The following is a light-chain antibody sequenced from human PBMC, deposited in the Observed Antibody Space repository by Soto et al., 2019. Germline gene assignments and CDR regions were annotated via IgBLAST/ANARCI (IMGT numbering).Light chain of an antibody. CDR3: QQRSAWPLT. V-gene: IGKV3-11*01. Sequence: EIVLTQSAASLSLSPGERATLSCRASQSVGTYLAWYQQKPAQAPRLLIYDAFNRATGIPARFSGSGSGTDFTLTISTLEPEDFAVYYCQQRSAWPLTFGGGTKVEIK. CDR1: QSVGTY. J-gene: IGKJ4*01. CDR2: DAF.